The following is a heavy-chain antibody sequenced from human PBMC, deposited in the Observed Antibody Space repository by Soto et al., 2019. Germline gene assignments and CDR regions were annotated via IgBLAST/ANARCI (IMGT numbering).Heavy chain of an antibody. CDR1: GYTFTSYD. Sequence: ASVKVSCKASGYTFTSYDINWVRQATGQGLEWMGWMNPHGGNTGFAQKFQGRLTMTRDTSKSTAYMEVSSLRSEDTAIFYCARVASGGTYYFDYWGQGXLVTVSS. V-gene: IGHV1-8*01. D-gene: IGHD2-15*01. CDR3: ARVASGGTYYFDY. CDR2: MNPHGGNT. J-gene: IGHJ4*02.